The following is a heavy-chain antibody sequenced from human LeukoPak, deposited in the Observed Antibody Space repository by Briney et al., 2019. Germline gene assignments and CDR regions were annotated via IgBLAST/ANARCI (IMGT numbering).Heavy chain of an antibody. D-gene: IGHD2-15*01. CDR1: GFTFSSYA. Sequence: GGSLRLSCTASGFTFSSYAMSWVRQAPGKGLEWVANIKQDGSEKNYVDSVKGRFTISRDNAKNSLYLQMNSLRAEDTAVYYCAREGFAAASDIWGQGTMVTVSS. CDR3: AREGFAAASDI. J-gene: IGHJ3*02. CDR2: IKQDGSEK. V-gene: IGHV3-7*01.